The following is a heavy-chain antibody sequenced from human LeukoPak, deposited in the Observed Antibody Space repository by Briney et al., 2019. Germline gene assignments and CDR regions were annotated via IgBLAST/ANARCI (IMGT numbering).Heavy chain of an antibody. CDR3: ARDQKPRGYSGYMGDY. CDR1: GYTFTSYG. Sequence: ASVKVSFKASGYTFTSYGISWVRQAPGQGGEGMGWISAYNGNTNYAQKLQGRVTMTTDTSTSTAYMELRSLRSDDTAVYYCARDQKPRGYSGYMGDYWGQGTLVTVSS. D-gene: IGHD5-12*01. V-gene: IGHV1-18*01. J-gene: IGHJ4*02. CDR2: ISAYNGNT.